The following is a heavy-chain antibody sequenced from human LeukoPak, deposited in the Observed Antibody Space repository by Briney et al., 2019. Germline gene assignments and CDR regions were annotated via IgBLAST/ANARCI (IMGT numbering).Heavy chain of an antibody. D-gene: IGHD6-13*01. CDR1: GYTFTNYD. CDR2: ISAYNGNT. J-gene: IGHJ6*04. Sequence: GAPVKVSYKASGYTFTNYDISWVRQAPGQGLEWMGWISAYNGNTNYAQKFQGRVTMTTDTSTTTAYMELRTLKSDDTAVYFCARGLIAAAGMDVWGKGTTVTVSS. V-gene: IGHV1-18*01. CDR3: ARGLIAAAGMDV.